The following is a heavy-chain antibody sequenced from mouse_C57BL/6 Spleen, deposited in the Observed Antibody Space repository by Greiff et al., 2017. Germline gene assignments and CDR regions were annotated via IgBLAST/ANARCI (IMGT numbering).Heavy chain of an antibody. CDR2: IDPENGDT. Sequence: EVQLVESGAELVRPGASVKLSCTASGFNIKDDYMHWVKQRPEQGLEWIGWIDPENGDTEYASKFQGKATITADTSSNTAYLQLSSLTSEDTAVYYCTTRDGYPYWYFDVWGTGTTVTVSS. D-gene: IGHD2-3*01. CDR3: TTRDGYPYWYFDV. J-gene: IGHJ1*03. V-gene: IGHV14-4*01. CDR1: GFNIKDDY.